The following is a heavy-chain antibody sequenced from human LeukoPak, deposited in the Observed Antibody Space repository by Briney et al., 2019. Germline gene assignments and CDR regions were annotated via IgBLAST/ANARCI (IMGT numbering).Heavy chain of an antibody. CDR1: GYSFTTYW. Sequence: GESLKISCKGSGYSFTTYWIGWVRQMPGKGLEWMGTIYPGDSDTKYSPSFQGQVTISGDKSLSTAYLQWSSLKASDTAVYYCARRSSGTSDYWGQGTLVTVSS. D-gene: IGHD2-15*01. V-gene: IGHV5-51*01. CDR2: IYPGDSDT. J-gene: IGHJ4*02. CDR3: ARRSSGTSDY.